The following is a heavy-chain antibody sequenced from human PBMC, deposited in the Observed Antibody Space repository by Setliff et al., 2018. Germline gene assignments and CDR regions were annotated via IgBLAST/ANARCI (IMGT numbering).Heavy chain of an antibody. CDR2: ISAYKGNT. CDR3: ARVSEAAAAGFDY. J-gene: IGHJ4*02. V-gene: IGHV1-18*01. CDR1: GGIFNSFS. D-gene: IGHD6-13*01. Sequence: GASVKVSCKASGGIFNSFSITWVRQAPGQGLEWMGWISAYKGNTNYAQKFQGRVTMTTDTSTSTAYMELRSLRSDDTAVYYCARVSEAAAAGFDYWGQGTLVTVSS.